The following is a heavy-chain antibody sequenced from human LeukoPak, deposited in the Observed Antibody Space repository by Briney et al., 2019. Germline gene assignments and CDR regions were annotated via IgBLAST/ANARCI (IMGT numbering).Heavy chain of an antibody. D-gene: IGHD2-15*01. Sequence: PGGSLRLSCAASGFTFSSYGMHWVRQAPGKGLEWVAVISYDGSNKYYADSVKGRFTISRDNSKNTLYLQMNSLRAEDTAVCYCARQLYCSGGSCYYAPRVMDYWGQGTLVTVSS. CDR1: GFTFSSYG. CDR2: ISYDGSNK. J-gene: IGHJ4*02. CDR3: ARQLYCSGGSCYYAPRVMDY. V-gene: IGHV3-30*03.